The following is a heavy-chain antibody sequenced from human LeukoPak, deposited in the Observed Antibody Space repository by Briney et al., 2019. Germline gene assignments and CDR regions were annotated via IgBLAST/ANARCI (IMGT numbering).Heavy chain of an antibody. CDR3: ARDATRGGDNDY. D-gene: IGHD2-21*02. J-gene: IGHJ4*02. Sequence: PGGSLRLSCAASGFIFSQYSMNWVRQAPGKGLEWVSHIRSSSETFYADSVKGRLTISRDNAKNSLYLQMNSLRAEDTAVYYCARDATRGGDNDYWGQGTRVIVSS. CDR1: GFIFSQYS. V-gene: IGHV3-48*04. CDR2: IRSSSET.